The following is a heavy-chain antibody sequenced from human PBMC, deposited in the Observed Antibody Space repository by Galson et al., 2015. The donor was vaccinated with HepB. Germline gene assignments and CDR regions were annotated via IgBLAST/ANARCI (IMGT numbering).Heavy chain of an antibody. CDR2: ISSSSSTI. CDR1: GFTFSSYS. Sequence: SLRLSCAASGFTFSSYSMNWVRQAPGKGLEWVSYISSSSSTIDYADSVKGRFTISRDNAKNSLYLQMNSLRDEDTAVYYCARNAGDGYSYGFDYWGQGTLVTVSS. J-gene: IGHJ4*02. D-gene: IGHD5-18*01. CDR3: ARNAGDGYSYGFDY. V-gene: IGHV3-48*02.